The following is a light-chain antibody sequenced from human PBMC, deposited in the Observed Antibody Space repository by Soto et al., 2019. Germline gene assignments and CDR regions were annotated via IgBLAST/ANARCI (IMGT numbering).Light chain of an antibody. V-gene: IGKV3-15*01. CDR3: QQYNNWPPKT. J-gene: IGKJ1*01. Sequence: EIVLTQSPVTLSVSPEERATLSCRASQSVRSNLAWCQQKPGQAPRLLIYGASTRATGIPARFSGSGSGTEFTLTISSLQSEDFAVYYCQQYNNWPPKTFGQGTKVDIK. CDR2: GAS. CDR1: QSVRSN.